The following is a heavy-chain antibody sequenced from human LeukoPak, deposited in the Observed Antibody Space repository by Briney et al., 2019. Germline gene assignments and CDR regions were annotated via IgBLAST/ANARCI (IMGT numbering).Heavy chain of an antibody. CDR3: ARGSYPYSHGMDV. Sequence: GASVKVSCKASGYNFNNYGVSWVRQAPGQGLEWMVWISAKTGNTNYAQKVQGRVTMTTDTSTTTAYMELRGLGSDDTAVYYCARGSYPYSHGMDVWGQGTTVTVSS. D-gene: IGHD1-26*01. J-gene: IGHJ6*02. CDR2: ISAKTGNT. V-gene: IGHV1-18*01. CDR1: GYNFNNYG.